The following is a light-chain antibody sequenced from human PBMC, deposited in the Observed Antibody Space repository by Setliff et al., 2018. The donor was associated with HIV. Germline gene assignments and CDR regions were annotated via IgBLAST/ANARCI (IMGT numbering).Light chain of an antibody. Sequence: QSVLTQPPSVSGSPGQSIIISCTGTINNIGSYNRVSWYQQRPGTAPKLIIFEVNKRPSGVSNRFSGSKSGSTASLAISGLQADDEGDYYCSSYTSRSTYVFGTGTKVTVL. CDR3: SSYTSRSTYV. J-gene: IGLJ1*01. V-gene: IGLV2-14*02. CDR1: INNIGSYNR. CDR2: EVN.